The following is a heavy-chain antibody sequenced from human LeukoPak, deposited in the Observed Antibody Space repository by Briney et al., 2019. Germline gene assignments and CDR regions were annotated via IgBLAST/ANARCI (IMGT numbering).Heavy chain of an antibody. CDR3: ARATLRDELDY. V-gene: IGHV4-34*01. Sequence: SETLSLTCAVYGGSFSGYYWSWIRQPPGKGLEWIGEINHSGSTNYSPSLKSRVTMSVDTSKNQFSLKLSSVTAADTAVYYCARATLRDELDYWGQGTLVTVSS. J-gene: IGHJ4*02. CDR2: INHSGST. CDR1: GGSFSGYY.